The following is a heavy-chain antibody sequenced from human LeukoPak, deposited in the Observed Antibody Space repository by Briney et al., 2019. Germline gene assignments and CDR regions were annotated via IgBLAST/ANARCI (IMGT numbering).Heavy chain of an antibody. CDR2: ISWNSGSL. V-gene: IGHV3-9*01. D-gene: IGHD6-6*01. J-gene: IGHJ6*03. CDR1: GFTFDDYA. CDR3: AKDTGYSSSSYNYMDV. Sequence: GRSLRLSCAASGFTFDDYAMHWVRQAPGKGLEWVSGISWNSGSLGYADSVKGRFTISRDNAKNSLYLQMNSLRAEDTALYYCAKDTGYSSSSYNYMDVWGKGTTVTVSS.